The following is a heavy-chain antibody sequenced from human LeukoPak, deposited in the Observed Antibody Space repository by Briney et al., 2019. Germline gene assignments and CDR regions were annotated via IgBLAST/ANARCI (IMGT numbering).Heavy chain of an antibody. J-gene: IGHJ4*02. CDR2: ISAHNGNT. CDR1: GYTFTRYT. D-gene: IGHD3-3*01. CDR3: VRITIFVDYFDY. Sequence: ASVKVSCKASGYTFTRYTISWVRQAPGQGLEWMGWISAHNGNTSYAQKLQGRVTMTTDTSTSTAYMELRSLRSDDTAVYFCVRITIFVDYFDYWGLGTLVTVSS. V-gene: IGHV1-18*01.